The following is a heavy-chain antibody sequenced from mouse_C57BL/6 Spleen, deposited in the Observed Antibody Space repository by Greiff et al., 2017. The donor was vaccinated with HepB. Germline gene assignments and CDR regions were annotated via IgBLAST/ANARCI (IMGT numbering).Heavy chain of an antibody. D-gene: IGHD1-1*01. Sequence: VQLQQSGPELVKPGASVKISCKASGYAFSSSWMNWVKQRPGKGLEWIGRISPVDGDTNYNGKFKGKATLTADTSSSTAYMQLRSLTSEDSAVYVCARGSYYYGSSYWYFDVWGTGTTVTDSS. CDR2: ISPVDGDT. CDR1: GYAFSSSW. V-gene: IGHV1-82*01. J-gene: IGHJ1*03. CDR3: ARGSYYYGSSYWYFDV.